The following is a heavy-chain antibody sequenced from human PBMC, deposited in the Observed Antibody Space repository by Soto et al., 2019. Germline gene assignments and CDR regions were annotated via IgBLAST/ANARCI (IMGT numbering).Heavy chain of an antibody. CDR2: INPSDSDI. V-gene: IGHV5-51*01. Sequence: GESLKISCKGSGYSFTNYWVGWVRQMPGKGLEWMGIINPSDSDIRYSPSFQGQVTISADKSISSAYLQWSSLKASDTAMYYCARFEYFYDSSGIERYLYYCGQGTQVTVSS. J-gene: IGHJ4*02. CDR3: ARFEYFYDSSGIERYLYY. CDR1: GYSFTNYW. D-gene: IGHD3-22*01.